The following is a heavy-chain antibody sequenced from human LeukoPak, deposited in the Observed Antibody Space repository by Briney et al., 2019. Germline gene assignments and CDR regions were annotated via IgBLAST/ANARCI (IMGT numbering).Heavy chain of an antibody. V-gene: IGHV3-48*01. CDR3: ARDYYGDYYFDY. D-gene: IGHD4-17*01. J-gene: IGHJ4*02. CDR2: ISGTGSTI. CDR1: GFTSSSYS. Sequence: GGSLRLFCAASGFTSSSYSMNWVRQAPGKGLEWVSYISGTGSTIYYADSVKGRFTISRDSAKNSLYLQMNSLRAEDTAVYYCARDYYGDYYFDYWGQGTLVTVSS.